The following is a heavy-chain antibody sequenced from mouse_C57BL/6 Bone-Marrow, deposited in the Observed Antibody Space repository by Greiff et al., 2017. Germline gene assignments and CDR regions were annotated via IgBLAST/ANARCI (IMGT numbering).Heavy chain of an antibody. V-gene: IGHV1-52*01. J-gene: IGHJ2*01. CDR2: IDPSDSET. Sequence: QVQLMQPGAELVRPGSSVKLSCKASGYTFTSYWLPWVKQRPIQGLEWIGNIDPSDSETHYNQKFKDKATLTGDKSSSTDYMQLSSLTSEYSAVYYCAKGPYWGQGTTLTVSS. CDR1: GYTFTSYW. CDR3: AKGPY.